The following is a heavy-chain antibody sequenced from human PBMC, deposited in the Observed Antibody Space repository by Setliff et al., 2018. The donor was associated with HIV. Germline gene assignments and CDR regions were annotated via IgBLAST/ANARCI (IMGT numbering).Heavy chain of an antibody. CDR1: GGSISSGDYY. D-gene: IGHD1-1*01. CDR2: IYYSGST. CDR3: ARERLSRLGFDY. J-gene: IGHJ4*02. V-gene: IGHV4-30-4*08. Sequence: SETLSLTCTVSGGSISSGDYYWSWIRQPPGKGLEWIGYIYYSGSTNYNPSVKSRVTISIDTSKKQFALMLGSMTAADTAVYYCARERLSRLGFDYWGQGTLVTVSS.